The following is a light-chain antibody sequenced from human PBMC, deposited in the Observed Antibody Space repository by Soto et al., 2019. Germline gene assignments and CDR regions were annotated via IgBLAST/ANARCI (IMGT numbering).Light chain of an antibody. CDR2: GAS. J-gene: IGKJ1*01. CDR3: QRYCNSPGT. Sequence: EIVLTQSPGTLSLSPGERATLSCRASQRVRGDSLPWYQQTPGQPPRFLIYGASSRATGIPDRFSASGSGKDFTITISRLEPEVFAVYYCQRYCNSPGTGGPGTKV. V-gene: IGKV3-20*01. CDR1: QRVRGDS.